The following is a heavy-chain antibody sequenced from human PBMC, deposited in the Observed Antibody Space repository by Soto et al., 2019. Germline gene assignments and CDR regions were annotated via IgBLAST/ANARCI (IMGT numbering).Heavy chain of an antibody. V-gene: IGHV3-30*03. CDR2: ISYDGSNK. CDR3: ASCPMTDRPLDY. Sequence: QVQLVESGGGVVQPGRSLRLSCAASGFTFSSYGMHWVRQAPGKGLEWVAVISYDGSNKYYADSVKGRFTISRDNSKNTLYLQMNSLRAEDTAVYYCASCPMTDRPLDYWGQGTLVTVSS. J-gene: IGHJ4*02. D-gene: IGHD3-22*01. CDR1: GFTFSSYG.